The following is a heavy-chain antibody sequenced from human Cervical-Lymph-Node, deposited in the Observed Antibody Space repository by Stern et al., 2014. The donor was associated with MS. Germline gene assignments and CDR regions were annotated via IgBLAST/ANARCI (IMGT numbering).Heavy chain of an antibody. D-gene: IGHD4-17*01. J-gene: IGHJ4*02. CDR1: GGSISSGDNY. V-gene: IGHV4-30-4*01. Sequence: VQLVESGPGLVKPSQTLSLTCTVSGGSISSGDNYWSWIRQPPGKGPDWIGSIHYSGGTYFNPSLKSRATSSADPSQNQVSLRLNAMTAADTSVDYCARVLDYGDAFFDYWGQGILVTVSS. CDR3: ARVLDYGDAFFDY. CDR2: IHYSGGT.